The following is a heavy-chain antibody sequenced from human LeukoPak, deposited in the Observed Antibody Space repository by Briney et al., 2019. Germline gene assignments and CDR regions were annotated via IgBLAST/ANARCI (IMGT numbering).Heavy chain of an antibody. V-gene: IGHV3-48*03. Sequence: GGSLRLSCAASGFTFSSYEMNWVRQAPGKGLEWVSYISGSDNTIYYADSVKGRFTISRDNTKNSLYLQMNSLRAEDTAVYYCASAYGGLLDYWGQGALVTVSS. J-gene: IGHJ4*02. D-gene: IGHD3-16*01. CDR2: ISGSDNTI. CDR1: GFTFSSYE. CDR3: ASAYGGLLDY.